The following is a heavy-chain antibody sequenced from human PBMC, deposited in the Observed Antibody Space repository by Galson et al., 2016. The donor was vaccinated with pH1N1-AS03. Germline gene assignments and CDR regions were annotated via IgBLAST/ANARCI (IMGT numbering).Heavy chain of an antibody. D-gene: IGHD3-16*02. J-gene: IGHJ4*02. CDR1: RFTFSNFG. CDR2: ISNSGNDK. Sequence: SLRLSCAASRFTFSNFGMHWVRQSPGKGLEWVAVISNSGNDKYYADSGKGRFTISRDNSKSTVYLQLNSLRAEDTAVYYCAKTTFGGVIVSGKMSLDYWGQGTLVTVSS. CDR3: AKTTFGGVIVSGKMSLDY. V-gene: IGHV3-30*18.